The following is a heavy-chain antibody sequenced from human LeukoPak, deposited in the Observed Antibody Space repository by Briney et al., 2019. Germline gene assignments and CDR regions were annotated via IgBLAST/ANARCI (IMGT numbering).Heavy chain of an antibody. Sequence: PGGSLRLSCIGSGFIFTNYWMSWVRQAPGKGLEWVASIKADGSDKYYVDSVKGRFTISRDNTKNSLYLQMNSLRAEDTAVYYCATQLYCSGNSCLTRNFDYWGQGTLVTVSS. D-gene: IGHD2-2*01. CDR1: GFIFTNYW. V-gene: IGHV3-7*01. CDR3: ATQLYCSGNSCLTRNFDY. CDR2: IKADGSDK. J-gene: IGHJ4*02.